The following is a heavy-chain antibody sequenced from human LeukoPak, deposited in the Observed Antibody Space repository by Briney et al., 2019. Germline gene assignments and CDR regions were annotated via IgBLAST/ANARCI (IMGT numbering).Heavy chain of an antibody. Sequence: SVKVSCKASGYTFTSYDINWVRQATGQGLEWMGWMNPNSGNTGYAQKFQGRVTITRNTSISTAYMELSSLRSEDTAVYYCARAPRITMVRGVIYWFDPWGQGTLVTVSS. V-gene: IGHV1-8*03. D-gene: IGHD3-10*01. CDR2: MNPNSGNT. J-gene: IGHJ5*02. CDR1: GYTFTSYD. CDR3: ARAPRITMVRGVIYWFDP.